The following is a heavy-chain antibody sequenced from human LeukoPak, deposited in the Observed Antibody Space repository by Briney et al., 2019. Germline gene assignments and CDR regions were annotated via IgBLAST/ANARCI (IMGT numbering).Heavy chain of an antibody. V-gene: IGHV3-23*01. Sequence: GGFLRLSCAASGFTFSTYSMNWVRQAPGKGLEWVSAISGSGGSTYYADSVKGRFTISRDNSKNTLYLQMNSPRAEDTAVYYCAKVHDSSGETLFDYWGQGALVTVSS. CDR3: AKVHDSSGETLFDY. CDR2: ISGSGGST. CDR1: GFTFSTYS. D-gene: IGHD3-22*01. J-gene: IGHJ4*02.